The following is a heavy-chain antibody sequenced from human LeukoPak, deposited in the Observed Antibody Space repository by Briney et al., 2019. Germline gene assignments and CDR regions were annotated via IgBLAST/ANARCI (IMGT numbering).Heavy chain of an antibody. CDR2: INHSGST. CDR1: GGSIRGYY. Sequence: SETLSLTCNVSGGSIRGYYWSWIRQPPGKGLEWIGEINHSGSTNYNPSLKSRVTISVDTSKNQFSLKLSSVTAADTAVYYCARRARVGSGSYYWRDNWFDPWGQGTLVTVSS. D-gene: IGHD3-10*01. CDR3: ARRARVGSGSYYWRDNWFDP. V-gene: IGHV4-34*01. J-gene: IGHJ5*02.